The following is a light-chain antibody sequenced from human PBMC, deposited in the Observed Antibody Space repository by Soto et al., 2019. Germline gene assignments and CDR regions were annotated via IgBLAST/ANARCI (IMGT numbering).Light chain of an antibody. V-gene: IGKV3-15*01. J-gene: IGKJ2*01. CDR1: QSVSST. CDR2: GAS. CDR3: QQYSDWPYT. Sequence: EIVMTQSPATLSVFPGERATVSCRASQSVSSTLAWYQQKPGHSPRLLIYGASTRATGIPDRFSGSGSGTEFTLAISSLQSEDFAIYYCQQYSDWPYTFGQGTKVDIK.